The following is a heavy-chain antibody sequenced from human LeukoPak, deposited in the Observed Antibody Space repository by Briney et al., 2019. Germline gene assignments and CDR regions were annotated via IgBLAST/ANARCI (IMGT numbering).Heavy chain of an antibody. CDR2: IYPRDSDT. D-gene: IGHD3-10*01. J-gene: IGHJ6*04. Sequence: PGDSLTISCKTSGYTFAFYWIGWVRQMPGKGLECMGIIYPRDSDTRYSPSFQGQVTISADKSTNTAYLHWSSLKASDTAMYYCVSTIPGNLFRGYSMDVWGAGTTVSVSA. CDR3: VSTIPGNLFRGYSMDV. V-gene: IGHV5-51*01. CDR1: GYTFAFYW.